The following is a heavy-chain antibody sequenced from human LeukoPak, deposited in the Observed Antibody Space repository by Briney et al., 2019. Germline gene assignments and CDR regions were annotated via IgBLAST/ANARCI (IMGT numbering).Heavy chain of an antibody. CDR3: AKANYDTFYYYYYMDV. D-gene: IGHD3-9*01. CDR2: INPNSGGT. J-gene: IGHJ6*03. CDR1: GYTFTGYY. Sequence: ASVKVSCKASGYTFTGYYIHWVRQAPGQGLEWMGWINPNSGGTNNAQKFQGRVTVTTDTSISTAYMELSRLRSDDTAVYYCAKANYDTFYYYYYMDVWGKGTTVTVSS. V-gene: IGHV1-2*02.